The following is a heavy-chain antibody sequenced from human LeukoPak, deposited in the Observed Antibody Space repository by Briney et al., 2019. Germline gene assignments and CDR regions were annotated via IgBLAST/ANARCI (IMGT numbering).Heavy chain of an antibody. D-gene: IGHD5-18*01. CDR1: GGSFSVYY. CDR2: INRSGST. J-gene: IGHJ5*02. CDR3: ARDGIQLWSLLAGWSVFGSFYNP. V-gene: IGHV4-34*01. Sequence: SETLSLTCSVYGGSFSVYYWTWIRQPPGKGLEWIGEINRSGSTNYNPSLKSRVTISLDTSKNQFSLKLSSVTAEDTAVYYCARDGIQLWSLLAGWSVFGSFYNPWGQGTLVTVSS.